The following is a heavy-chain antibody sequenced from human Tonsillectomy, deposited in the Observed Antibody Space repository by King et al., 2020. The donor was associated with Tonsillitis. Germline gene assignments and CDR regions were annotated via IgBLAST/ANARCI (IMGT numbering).Heavy chain of an antibody. J-gene: IGHJ3*01. CDR2: IYYSGST. Sequence: QLQESGPGLVKPSETLSLTCTVSGGSISSYYWSWIRQPPGKGLEWLGYIYYSGSTNYNPSLKSRVTISVDTSKNQFSLKLSSVTAADTAVDDCARPTERFRDDAIDVGRQETVLTVSS. V-gene: IGHV4-59*01. CDR3: ARPTERFRDDAIDV. CDR1: GGSISSYY.